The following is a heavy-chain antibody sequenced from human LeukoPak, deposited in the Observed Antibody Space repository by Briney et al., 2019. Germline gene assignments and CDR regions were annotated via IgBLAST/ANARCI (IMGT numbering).Heavy chain of an antibody. J-gene: IGHJ5*02. CDR1: GGSIGSHY. D-gene: IGHD3-22*01. Sequence: SETLSLTCTVSGGSIGSHYWTWIRQTPGKGLEWIGYVYDIGSTKYNPSLKSRVTISVDTSKNQFSLKLSSVTAADTAVYYCARDQGDSSGYYFPWGQGTLVTVSS. CDR2: VYDIGST. V-gene: IGHV4-59*11. CDR3: ARDQGDSSGYYFP.